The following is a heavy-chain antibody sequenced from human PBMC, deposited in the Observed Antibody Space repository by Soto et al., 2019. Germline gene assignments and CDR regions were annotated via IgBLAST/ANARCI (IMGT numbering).Heavy chain of an antibody. J-gene: IGHJ4*02. V-gene: IGHV3-23*01. CDR1: GFTFSSYA. Sequence: EVQLLESGGGLVQPGGSLRLSCAASGFTFSSYAMSWVRQAPGKGLEWVSAISGSGGSTYYADSVKGRFTISGDNSKNTLYLQMNSLRAEDTAVYYCIPGGIAAAGKALDYWGQGTLVTVSS. D-gene: IGHD6-13*01. CDR2: ISGSGGST. CDR3: IPGGIAAAGKALDY.